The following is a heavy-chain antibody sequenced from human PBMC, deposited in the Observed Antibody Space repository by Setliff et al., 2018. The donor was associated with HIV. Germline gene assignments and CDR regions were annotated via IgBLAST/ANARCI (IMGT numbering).Heavy chain of an antibody. CDR3: ARGLFYSSSYYAY. CDR1: GGSFSAYY. J-gene: IGHJ4*03. CDR2: INPTVNT. Sequence: SETLSLTCAVYGGSFSAYYWSWIRQPPGKGLEWIGEINPTVNTNYNPSLKSRVIISVDTSQNEFSLKLNSVTAADTAVYFCARGLFYSSSYYAYWGQGALVTVSS. V-gene: IGHV4-34*01. D-gene: IGHD3-10*01.